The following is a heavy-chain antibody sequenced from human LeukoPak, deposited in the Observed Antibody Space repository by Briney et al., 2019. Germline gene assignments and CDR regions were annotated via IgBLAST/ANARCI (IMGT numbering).Heavy chain of an antibody. CDR3: ARVAPYGDYTAIRYYFDY. J-gene: IGHJ4*02. Sequence: SQTLSLTCTVSDDAISSGGYYWSWIRQHPGKGLEWIGYIYNSGNTYYNPSLKGRVAISVDTSKNQFSLNLNSVTAADTAVYYCARVAPYGDYTAIRYYFDYWGQGTLVTVSS. D-gene: IGHD4-17*01. CDR1: DDAISSGGYY. V-gene: IGHV4-31*03. CDR2: IYNSGNT.